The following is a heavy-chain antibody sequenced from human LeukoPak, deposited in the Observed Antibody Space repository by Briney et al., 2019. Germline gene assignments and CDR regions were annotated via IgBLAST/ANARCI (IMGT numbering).Heavy chain of an antibody. J-gene: IGHJ5*02. D-gene: IGHD1-20*01. Sequence: SGPTLVKPTQTLTLTCTFSGFSLSTSGVGVGWIRQPPGKALEWLALIYWDDDKRYSPSLKSRLTITKDTSKNQVVLTMTNMDPVDTATYYCAHRLNNWYDGWFDPWGQGTLVTVSS. CDR2: IYWDDDK. CDR1: GFSLSTSGVG. V-gene: IGHV2-5*02. CDR3: AHRLNNWYDGWFDP.